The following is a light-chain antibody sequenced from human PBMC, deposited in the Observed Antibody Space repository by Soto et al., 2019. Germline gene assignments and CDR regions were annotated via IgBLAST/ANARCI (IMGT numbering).Light chain of an antibody. CDR3: QQRYRWPPIT. CDR1: ESVFGY. Sequence: EVVLTQSPATLSLSPGERATLSCRASESVFGYLAWYQHKPGQAPWLLIYDASNRATGVPARFSGSGSGTDFTLTISSLEPEDFAVYYCQQRYRWPPITFGQGTRLEIK. J-gene: IGKJ5*01. V-gene: IGKV3-11*01. CDR2: DAS.